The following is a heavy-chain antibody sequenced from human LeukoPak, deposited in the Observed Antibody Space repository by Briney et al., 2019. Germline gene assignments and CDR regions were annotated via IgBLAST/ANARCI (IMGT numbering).Heavy chain of an antibody. CDR1: GFTFSTSE. CDR3: ARVSTIMTTYRFDP. CDR2: ISSTGSTI. Sequence: GGSLRLSCAASGFTFSTSEMNWVRQAPGKGLEWVSYISSTGSTIYYADSVQGRFTISRDNTKKSLYLQMTGLRVEDTAIYYCARVSTIMTTYRFDPWGQGALVSVSS. D-gene: IGHD4-11*01. V-gene: IGHV3-48*03. J-gene: IGHJ5*02.